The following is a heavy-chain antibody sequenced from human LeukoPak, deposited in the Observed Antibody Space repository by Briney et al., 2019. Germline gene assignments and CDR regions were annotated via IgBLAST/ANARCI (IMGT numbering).Heavy chain of an antibody. CDR1: GFTFSSYA. J-gene: IGHJ1*01. CDR3: AQQLGYCSGGTCYFTY. V-gene: IGHV3-23*01. CDR2: ISGSGGST. Sequence: GGSLRLSCAASGFTFSSYAMSWVRQAPGKWLEWVSVISGSGGSTYYADSVKGRFTISRDNSKNTLSLQMNSLRAEDTAVYYCAQQLGYCSGGTCYFTYWGQGTLVTVSS. D-gene: IGHD2-15*01.